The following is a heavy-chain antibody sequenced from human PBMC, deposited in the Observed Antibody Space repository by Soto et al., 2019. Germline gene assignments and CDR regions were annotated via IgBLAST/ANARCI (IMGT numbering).Heavy chain of an antibody. Sequence: EVQLVESGGGLVKPGGSLTLSCAASGFAFRSYNMNWVRQAPGKGLEWVASISSGSSNIYYADSVKGRFTISRDNAKNSLFLHMDSLRAEDSAVYYCASATVVAATFDFWGQGTLVTVSS. CDR1: GFAFRSYN. CDR3: ASATVVAATFDF. J-gene: IGHJ4*02. V-gene: IGHV3-21*01. D-gene: IGHD2-15*01. CDR2: ISSGSSNI.